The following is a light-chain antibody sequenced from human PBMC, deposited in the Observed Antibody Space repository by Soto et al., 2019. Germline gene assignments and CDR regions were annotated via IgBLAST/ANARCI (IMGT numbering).Light chain of an antibody. CDR1: SSDVGSYNL. CDR3: CSYAGSSTSV. J-gene: IGLJ2*01. V-gene: IGLV2-23*02. CDR2: EVS. Sequence: QSALTQPASVSGSPGQSITISCTGTSSDVGSYNLVSWYQQHPGKAPKLMIYEVSKRPSGVSNRFSGSKSGNTASLTISGLQAEDEADYYCCSYAGSSTSVFGGGTKRPS.